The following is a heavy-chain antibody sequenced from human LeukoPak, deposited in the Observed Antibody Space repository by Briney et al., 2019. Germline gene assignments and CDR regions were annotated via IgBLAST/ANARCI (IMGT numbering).Heavy chain of an antibody. CDR2: INPKSGGSDT. CDR1: EYTFTDYY. Sequence: ASVKVSCKALEYTFTDYYIHWVRQAPGQGLEWMGWINPKSGGSDTNYAQKLQGRVTSTTDTSISTADMELNRLKSDDTAVYFWAKGRYEGDNTQYHGGSVDSWGQGTHVTVTS. V-gene: IGHV1-2*01. D-gene: IGHD2-15*01. J-gene: IGHJ4*02. CDR3: AKGRYEGDNTQYHGGSVDS.